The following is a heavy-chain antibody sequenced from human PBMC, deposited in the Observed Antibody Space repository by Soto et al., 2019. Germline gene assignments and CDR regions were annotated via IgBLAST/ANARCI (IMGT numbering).Heavy chain of an antibody. CDR2: IIPNFGTA. D-gene: IGHD5-18*01. V-gene: IGHV1-69*01. CDR1: GGTFSSYA. J-gene: IGHJ6*02. CDR3: ARRGYSYDHYYYYGMDV. Sequence: QVQLVQSGAEVKKPGSSVKVSCKASGGTFSSYAISWVRQAPGQGLEWMGGIIPNFGTANYAQKFQGRVTITADESTSTAYMELSSLRSEDTAVYYCARRGYSYDHYYYYGMDVWGQGTTVTVSS.